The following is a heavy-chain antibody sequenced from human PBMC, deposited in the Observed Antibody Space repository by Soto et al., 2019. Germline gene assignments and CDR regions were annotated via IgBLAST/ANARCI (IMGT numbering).Heavy chain of an antibody. Sequence: SETLSLTCTVSGGSISSYYWSWIRQPPGKGLEWIGYIYYSGSTNYNPSLKSRVTISVDTSKNQFSLKLSSVTAADTAVYYCARHAGATHFDYWGQGTLVTVSS. J-gene: IGHJ4*02. D-gene: IGHD2-15*01. CDR1: GGSISSYY. CDR2: IYYSGST. V-gene: IGHV4-59*08. CDR3: ARHAGATHFDY.